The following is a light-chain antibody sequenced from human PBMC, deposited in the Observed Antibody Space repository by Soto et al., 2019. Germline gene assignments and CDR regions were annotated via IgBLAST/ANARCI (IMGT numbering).Light chain of an antibody. J-gene: IGKJ5*01. CDR3: QQSYGTPT. CDR1: QSISSY. V-gene: IGKV1-39*01. Sequence: DIQLTQSQSSLSGSLLGRVPIXSRASQSISSYLNWYQHIPGKAPRLLIYGTSTLQNGVPSRFSGSGSGTDFTLTISSLQPEDFATYYCQQSYGTPTFGQGTRLEIK. CDR2: GTS.